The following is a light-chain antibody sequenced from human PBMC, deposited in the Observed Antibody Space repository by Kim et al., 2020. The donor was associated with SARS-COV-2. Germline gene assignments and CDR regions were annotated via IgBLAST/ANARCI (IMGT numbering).Light chain of an antibody. CDR2: AAS. CDR1: QDISNY. Sequence: DIQMTQSPSSLSASVGDRVTITCRASQDISNYLNWYQQKPGKAPKLLIYAASSLQTGVPSRFSGTGSGTDFTLTITSLQPEDFATYSCQQDTGPPQPFGQGTKLEI. V-gene: IGKV1-39*01. J-gene: IGKJ2*01. CDR3: QQDTGPPQP.